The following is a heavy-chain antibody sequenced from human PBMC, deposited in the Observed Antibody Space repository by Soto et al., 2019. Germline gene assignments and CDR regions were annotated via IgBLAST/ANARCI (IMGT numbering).Heavy chain of an antibody. Sequence: PSETLSLTCTVSGGSISSGGYYWIWIRQHPGKGLEWIGYIYYSGSTYYNPSLKSRVTISVDTSKNQFSLKLSSVTAADTAVYYCARERIEGGITTFDYWGQGTLVTVSS. CDR2: IYYSGST. D-gene: IGHD1-20*01. V-gene: IGHV4-31*03. CDR1: GGSISSGGYY. J-gene: IGHJ4*02. CDR3: ARERIEGGITTFDY.